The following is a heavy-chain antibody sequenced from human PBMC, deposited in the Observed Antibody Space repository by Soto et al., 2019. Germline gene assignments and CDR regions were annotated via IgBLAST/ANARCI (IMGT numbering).Heavy chain of an antibody. CDR3: AKDISSSSRVEYYGMDV. D-gene: IGHD6-6*01. CDR2: ISWNSGSI. J-gene: IGHJ6*02. V-gene: IGHV3-9*01. CDR1: GFTFDDYA. Sequence: EVQLVESGGGLVQPGRSLRLSCAASGFTFDDYAMHWVRQAPGKGLEWVSGISWNSGSIGYADSVKGRFTISRDNAKNSLYLQKNSVRGEETAVYYCAKDISSSSRVEYYGMDVWGQGTTVTVSS.